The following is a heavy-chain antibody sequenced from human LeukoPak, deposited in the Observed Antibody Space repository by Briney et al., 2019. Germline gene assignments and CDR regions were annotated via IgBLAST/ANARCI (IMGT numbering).Heavy chain of an antibody. D-gene: IGHD2-2*01. CDR3: AKVISACSSTSCYRDAFDI. CDR1: GFTFSIHW. CDR2: IKHDGSEK. J-gene: IGHJ3*02. V-gene: IGHV3-7*03. Sequence: GGSLRLSCAASGFTFSIHWMTWVRQAPGKGLEWVANIKHDGSEKYYVDSVKGRFTISRDNAKNSLYLQMNSLRAEDTALYYCAKVISACSSTSCYRDAFDIWGQGTMVTVSS.